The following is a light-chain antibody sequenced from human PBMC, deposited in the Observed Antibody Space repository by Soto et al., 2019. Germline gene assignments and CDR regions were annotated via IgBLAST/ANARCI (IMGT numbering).Light chain of an antibody. CDR2: AAS. J-gene: IGKJ3*01. Sequence: DIQMTQSPSSLSASVGDRVTITCRASQSISSYLNWYQQKPGKAPKLLIYAASSLQSGVPSRFSGSRSGTDFTLTISSLPPEDFATYYCQQSYSTLFTFGPGTKVDIK. CDR3: QQSYSTLFT. V-gene: IGKV1-39*01. CDR1: QSISSY.